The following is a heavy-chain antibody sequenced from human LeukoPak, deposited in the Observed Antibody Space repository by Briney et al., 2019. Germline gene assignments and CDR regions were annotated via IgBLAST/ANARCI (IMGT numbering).Heavy chain of an antibody. Sequence: GGSLRLSCAASGFTVSSNYMSWVRQAPGKGLEWVSVIYSGGSTYYADSVKGRFTISRDNSKNTLYLQMNSLRAEDTAVYYCARDIGPTDRFGLDAFDIWGQGTMVTVSS. J-gene: IGHJ3*02. V-gene: IGHV3-66*01. CDR1: GFTVSSNY. CDR2: IYSGGST. CDR3: ARDIGPTDRFGLDAFDI. D-gene: IGHD3-10*01.